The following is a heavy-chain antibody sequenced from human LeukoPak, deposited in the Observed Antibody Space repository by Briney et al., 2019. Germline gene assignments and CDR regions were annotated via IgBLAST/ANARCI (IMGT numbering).Heavy chain of an antibody. V-gene: IGHV3-7*03. J-gene: IGHJ4*02. D-gene: IGHD1-26*01. CDR2: IKQDGSEK. CDR1: EFIFSNYW. CDR3: ARGTVGGSYFDY. Sequence: GGSLRLSCAASEFIFSNYWMSWVRQAPGKGLEWVANIKQDGSEKYFVDSVKGRFTISRDNAKNSLYLQMNSLRAEDTAVYYCARGTVGGSYFDYWGQGTLDTVSS.